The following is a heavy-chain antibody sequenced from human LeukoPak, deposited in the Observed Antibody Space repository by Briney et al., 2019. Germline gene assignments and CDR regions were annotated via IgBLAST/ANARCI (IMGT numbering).Heavy chain of an antibody. Sequence: GGSLRLSCAASGITFSSYSMNWVRQAPGKGLEWVANMKQDGREKYYVDSVKGRFTISRDNAKNSLYLQMNSLRDEDTAVYYCARPRDSSSWYFVYWGQGTLVTVSS. CDR2: MKQDGREK. CDR1: GITFSSYS. J-gene: IGHJ4*02. D-gene: IGHD6-13*01. CDR3: ARPRDSSSWYFVY. V-gene: IGHV3-7*01.